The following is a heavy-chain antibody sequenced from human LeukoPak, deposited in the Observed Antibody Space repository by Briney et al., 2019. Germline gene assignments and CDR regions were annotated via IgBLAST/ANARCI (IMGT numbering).Heavy chain of an antibody. Sequence: SEALSLTCTVSGGSMTAGDYYWGWVRQPPGTGLQWIATSYQGASLKSRVTISLDTSKNQFSLRLTSVTAADTAVYYCARIYGLYQEAMDVWGPGITVTVSS. V-gene: IGHV4-39*07. D-gene: IGHD3-16*02. J-gene: IGHJ6*02. CDR2: S. CDR1: GGSMTAGDYY. CDR3: ARIYGLYQEAMDV.